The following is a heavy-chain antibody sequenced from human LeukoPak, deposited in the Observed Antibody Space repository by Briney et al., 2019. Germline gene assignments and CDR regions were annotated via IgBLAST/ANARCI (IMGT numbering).Heavy chain of an antibody. CDR3: TREVAGTGGFDY. D-gene: IGHD6-13*01. J-gene: IGHJ4*02. CDR1: GDSVSSNSAA. Sequence: SQTLSLTCAISGDSVSSNSAAWNWIRQSPSRGLEWLGRTYYRSKWYDDYVVSVRSRLTITPDISKNQVSLQLNSVTPEDTAVYYCTREVAGTGGFDYWGQGITVTVSS. CDR2: TYYRSKWYD. V-gene: IGHV6-1*01.